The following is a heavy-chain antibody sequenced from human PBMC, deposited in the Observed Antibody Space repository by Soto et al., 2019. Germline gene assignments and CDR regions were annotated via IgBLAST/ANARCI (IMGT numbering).Heavy chain of an antibody. CDR1: GYTFTSYG. J-gene: IGHJ4*02. Sequence: GASVKVSCKASGYTFTSYGISWVRQAPGQGLEWMGWISAYNGNTNYAQKLQGRVTMTTDTSTSTAYMELRSLRSDDTAVYYCARPTFEGFYYYDSSFDYWGRGTLVTVSS. CDR3: ARPTFEGFYYYDSSFDY. CDR2: ISAYNGNT. D-gene: IGHD3-22*01. V-gene: IGHV1-18*04.